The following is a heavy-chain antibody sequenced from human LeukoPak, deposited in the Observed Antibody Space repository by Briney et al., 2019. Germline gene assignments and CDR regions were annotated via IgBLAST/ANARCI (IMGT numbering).Heavy chain of an antibody. CDR2: ISSNGGST. Sequence: GGSLRLPCSASGFTFSSYAMHWVRQAPGKGLEYVSAISSNGGSTYYADSVKGRFTISRDNSKNTLYLQMSSLRAEDTAVYYCVKDRAYSSSWFDYWGQGTLVTVSS. J-gene: IGHJ4*02. V-gene: IGHV3-64D*06. D-gene: IGHD6-13*01. CDR3: VKDRAYSSSWFDY. CDR1: GFTFSSYA.